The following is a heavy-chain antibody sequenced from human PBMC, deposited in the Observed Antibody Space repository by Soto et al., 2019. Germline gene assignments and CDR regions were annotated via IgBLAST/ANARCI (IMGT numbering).Heavy chain of an antibody. V-gene: IGHV3-23*01. J-gene: IGHJ6*02. CDR1: GFTFSSYA. CDR3: AKDNSVYDFWSGYLRGYYGMDV. CDR2: ISGSGGST. D-gene: IGHD3-3*01. Sequence: VQLLESGGGLVQPGGSLRLSCAASGFTFSSYAMSRVRQAPGKGLEWVSAISGSGGSTYYADSVKGRFTISRDNSKNTLYLQMNSLRAEDTAVYYCAKDNSVYDFWSGYLRGYYGMDVWGQGTTVTVSS.